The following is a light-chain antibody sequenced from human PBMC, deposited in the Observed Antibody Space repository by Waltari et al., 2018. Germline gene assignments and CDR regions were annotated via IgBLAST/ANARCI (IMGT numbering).Light chain of an antibody. CDR1: RPNIGNNF. CDR2: ENY. J-gene: IGLJ1*01. V-gene: IGLV1-51*01. Sequence: QPVLTQPPSVSAAPGQKVTISCSGSRPNIGNNFVSLYQQIPGTAPKLLIFENYKRPAGIPYRFSGSKYGTSATLGITGLQTGDEADYYCGTWDSSLSAHVFGTGTKVTVL. CDR3: GTWDSSLSAHV.